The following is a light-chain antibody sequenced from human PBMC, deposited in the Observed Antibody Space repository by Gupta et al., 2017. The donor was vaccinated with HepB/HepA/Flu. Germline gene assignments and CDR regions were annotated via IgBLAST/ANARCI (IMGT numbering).Light chain of an antibody. CDR1: SSNIGSNY. CDR3: AAWDDSLSVM. V-gene: IGLV1-47*02. CDR2: SNN. J-gene: IGLJ3*02. Sequence: QSVLTQPPSVSGTPGQRVTISCSGSSSNIGSNYVYWYQQLPGTAPKLLIYSNNQRPSGVPDRFSGSKSGTSASLAISGLRSEDEADYYWAAWDDSLSVMFGGGTKLTVL.